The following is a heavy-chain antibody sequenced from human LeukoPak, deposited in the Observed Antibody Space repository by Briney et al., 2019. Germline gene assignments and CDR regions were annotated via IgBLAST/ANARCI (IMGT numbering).Heavy chain of an antibody. Sequence: GESLKISCKAPGSSFTSYWIGWGRQMPGKGLEWMGIIYPGDSDTRYSPSFQGQVTISADKSISTAYLQWSSLKASDTAMYYCASRFAPWDAFDIWGQGTMVTV. D-gene: IGHD3-3*01. CDR1: GSSFTSYW. CDR3: ASRFAPWDAFDI. J-gene: IGHJ3*02. CDR2: IYPGDSDT. V-gene: IGHV5-51*01.